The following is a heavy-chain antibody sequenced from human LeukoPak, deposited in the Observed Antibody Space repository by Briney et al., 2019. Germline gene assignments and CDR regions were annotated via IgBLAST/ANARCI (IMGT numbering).Heavy chain of an antibody. J-gene: IGHJ4*02. Sequence: SETLSLTCTVSGASISTYYWTWIRQPPGKGLEWIGYIYYSGSTNYNPSLKSRVTISVDTSKKQFSLTLNSVTAADTAVYYCATSSRVHDTSGYYRNYFDYWGQGTLVTV. CDR1: GASISTYY. CDR2: IYYSGST. V-gene: IGHV4-59*08. CDR3: ATSSRVHDTSGYYRNYFDY. D-gene: IGHD3-22*01.